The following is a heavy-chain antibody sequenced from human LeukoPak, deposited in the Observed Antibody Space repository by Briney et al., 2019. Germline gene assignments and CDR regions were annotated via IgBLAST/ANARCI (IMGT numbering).Heavy chain of an antibody. V-gene: IGHV3-7*01. CDR1: GVYW. Sequence: PGGSLRLSCAVSGVYWMSWVRQAPGKGLEWVANINQDGSVIYYVVSVKGRFTISRDNAKNSLYLQMNSLRAEDTGVYYCATSSGAPGNMWGQGTLVTVSS. CDR2: INQDGSVI. J-gene: IGHJ4*02. D-gene: IGHD2-8*02. CDR3: ATSSGAPGNM.